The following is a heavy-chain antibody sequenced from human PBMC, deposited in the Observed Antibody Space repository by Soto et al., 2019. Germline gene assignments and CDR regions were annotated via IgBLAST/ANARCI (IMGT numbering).Heavy chain of an antibody. D-gene: IGHD3-10*01. CDR3: AKDPITMVRGVIDSRFDP. J-gene: IGHJ5*02. CDR2: ISGSGGST. Sequence: PGGSLSLSCAASGFTLSSYTTSLDRQAPGKGLEWVSAISGSGGSTYYADSVKGRFTISRDNSKNALYLQMNSLRAEDTAVYYCAKDPITMVRGVIDSRFDPWGQGTLVTVSS. CDR1: GFTLSSYT. V-gene: IGHV3-23*01.